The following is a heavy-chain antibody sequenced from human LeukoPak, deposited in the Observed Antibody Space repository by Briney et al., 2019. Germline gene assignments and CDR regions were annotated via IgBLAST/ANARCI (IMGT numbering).Heavy chain of an antibody. CDR1: GLTFSSYG. CDR3: ATAGTGESSSWISIFDY. Sequence: PGGSLRLSCAASGLTFSSYGMHWVRQAPGKGLEWVAVIWYDGSNKYYADSVKGRFTVSRDGSKNTLYLQMNSLRAEDTAVYYCATAGTGESSSWISIFDYWGQGTLVTVSS. CDR2: IWYDGSNK. J-gene: IGHJ4*02. V-gene: IGHV3-33*01. D-gene: IGHD6-13*01.